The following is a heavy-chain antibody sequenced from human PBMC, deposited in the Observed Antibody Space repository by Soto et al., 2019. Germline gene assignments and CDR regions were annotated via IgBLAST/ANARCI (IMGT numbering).Heavy chain of an antibody. CDR1: GFTFSSYW. V-gene: IGHV3-7*01. J-gene: IGHJ4*02. D-gene: IGHD3-3*01. Sequence: EVQLVESGGGLVQPGGSLRLSCAASGFTFSSYWMSWVRQAPGKGLEWVANIKQDGSEKYYVDSVKGRFTISRDNAKNSLYLQMNSLRAEDTAVYYCARVRELGYDFWSGYVEYYFDYWGQGTLVTVSS. CDR2: IKQDGSEK. CDR3: ARVRELGYDFWSGYVEYYFDY.